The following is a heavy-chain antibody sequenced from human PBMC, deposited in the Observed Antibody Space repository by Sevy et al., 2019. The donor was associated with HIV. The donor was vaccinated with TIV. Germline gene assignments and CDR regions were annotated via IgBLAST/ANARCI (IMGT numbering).Heavy chain of an antibody. Sequence: GWSLRPFCAASGFSFGNFGMHCVRAAPGKGLEWVSYISSSGTTIYYADSVKGRFTISRDNAKNSLYLQMNSLRDEDTAVYYCARKFGYWGQGTLVTVSS. CDR1: GFSFGNFG. D-gene: IGHD3-10*01. J-gene: IGHJ4*02. CDR2: ISSSGTTI. V-gene: IGHV3-48*02. CDR3: ARKFGY.